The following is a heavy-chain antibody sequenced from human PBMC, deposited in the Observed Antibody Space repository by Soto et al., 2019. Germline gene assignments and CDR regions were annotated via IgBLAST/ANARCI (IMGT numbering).Heavy chain of an antibody. CDR2: IIPILGIA. CDR1: GGTFSSYT. V-gene: IGHV1-69*02. CDR3: ARGPQSGRWLPY. J-gene: IGHJ4*02. D-gene: IGHD3-10*01. Sequence: QVQLVQSGAEVKKPGSSVKVSCKASGGTFSSYTISWVRQAPGQGLEWMGRIIPILGIANYAQKFQGRVXIXAXXSTSTAYMELSSLRSEDTAVYYCARGPQSGRWLPYWGQGTLVTVSS.